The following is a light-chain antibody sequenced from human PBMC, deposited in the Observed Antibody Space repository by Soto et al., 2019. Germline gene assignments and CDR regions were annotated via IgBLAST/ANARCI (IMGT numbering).Light chain of an antibody. CDR1: QSISSA. CDR3: QQSSDWLT. Sequence: EIVLTQSPATLSLSPGDRAILSCRASQSISSALAWYQQKPGQAPRLLIYDASDRATGIPARFSGSRSGTDFPLTISSLEPEDFAVYYCQQSSDWLTFGGGTRVEIK. CDR2: DAS. J-gene: IGKJ4*01. V-gene: IGKV3-11*01.